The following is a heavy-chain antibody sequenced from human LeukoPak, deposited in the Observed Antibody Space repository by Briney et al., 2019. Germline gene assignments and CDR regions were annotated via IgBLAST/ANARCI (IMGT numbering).Heavy chain of an antibody. CDR3: ARVVVAAANPIFDY. Sequence: SETLSLTCTVSGGSISSSSYYWGWIRQPPGKGLEWIGSIYYSGSTNYNPSLKSRVTISVDTSKNQFSLKLSSVTAADTAVYYCARVVVAAANPIFDYWGQGTLVTVSS. D-gene: IGHD6-25*01. V-gene: IGHV4-39*07. J-gene: IGHJ4*02. CDR1: GGSISSSSYY. CDR2: IYYSGST.